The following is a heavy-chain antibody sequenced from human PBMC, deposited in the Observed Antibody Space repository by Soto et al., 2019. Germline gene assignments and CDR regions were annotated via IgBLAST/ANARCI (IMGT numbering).Heavy chain of an antibody. CDR2: INHSGST. V-gene: IGHV4-34*01. J-gene: IGHJ3*02. Sequence: SETLSLTCAVYGGSFSGYYWSWIRQPPGKGLEWIGEINHSGSTNHNPSLKSRVTISVDTSKNQFSLKLSSVTAADTAVYCCARDQSSIAAPVAFDIWGQGTMVTVSS. D-gene: IGHD6-6*01. CDR1: GGSFSGYY. CDR3: ARDQSSIAAPVAFDI.